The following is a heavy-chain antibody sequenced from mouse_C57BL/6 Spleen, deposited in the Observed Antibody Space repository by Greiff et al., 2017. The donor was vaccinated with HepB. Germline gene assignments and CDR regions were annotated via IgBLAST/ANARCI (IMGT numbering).Heavy chain of an antibody. Sequence: QVQLQQPGAELVKPGASVKLSCKASGYTFTSYWMHWVKQRPGQGLEWIGMIHPNSGSTNYNEKFKSKATLTVDKSSSTAYMQLSSLTSEDSAVYYCAPHYYGSSYHYYAMDYWGQGTSVTVSS. V-gene: IGHV1-64*01. CDR2: IHPNSGST. J-gene: IGHJ4*01. CDR1: GYTFTSYW. CDR3: APHYYGSSYHYYAMDY. D-gene: IGHD1-1*01.